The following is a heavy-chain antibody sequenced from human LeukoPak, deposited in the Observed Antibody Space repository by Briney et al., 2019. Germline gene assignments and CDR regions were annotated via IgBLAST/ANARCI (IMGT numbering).Heavy chain of an antibody. CDR2: ISGNGVTT. J-gene: IGHJ4*02. Sequence: GGSLTLSCAASGFTFSTYAMGWVRQAPGEGLRWVSSISGNGVTTYYADSVKGRFAISRDNSKNTLYLQMNSLRAEDTALYYCAKALYGGNTVWGQGTLVTVSS. CDR1: GFTFSTYA. D-gene: IGHD4-23*01. V-gene: IGHV3-23*01. CDR3: AKALYGGNTV.